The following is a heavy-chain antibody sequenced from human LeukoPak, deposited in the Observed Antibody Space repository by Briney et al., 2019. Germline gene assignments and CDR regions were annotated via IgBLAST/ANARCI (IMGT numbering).Heavy chain of an antibody. V-gene: IGHV3-53*04. J-gene: IGHJ4*02. CDR2: IYSGGST. D-gene: IGHD3-10*01. CDR3: ASFGVLSGSYERYFDY. Sequence: GGSLRLSCAASGFTVSSNYMSWVRQAPGKGVEWVSVIYSGGSTYYADSVKGRFTISRNNSKNKRGAQMNSLRAEDTAVYYCASFGVLSGSYERYFDYWGQGTLVTVSS. CDR1: GFTVSSNY.